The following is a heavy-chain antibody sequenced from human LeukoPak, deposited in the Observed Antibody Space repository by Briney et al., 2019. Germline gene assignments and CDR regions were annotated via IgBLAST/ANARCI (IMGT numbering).Heavy chain of an antibody. CDR1: GGSISSSSYY. J-gene: IGHJ6*02. V-gene: IGHV4-39*02. D-gene: IGHD2-2*01. CDR2: IYYSGSN. Sequence: SETLSLTCTVSGGSISSSSYYWGWIRQPPATGLAWIGSIYYSGSNHYNPSLKSRVTISVDTSKNQFSLKLSSVTAADTAVYYCARDGDIVVVPAGANQYYYYGMDVWGQGTTVTVSS. CDR3: ARDGDIVVVPAGANQYYYYGMDV.